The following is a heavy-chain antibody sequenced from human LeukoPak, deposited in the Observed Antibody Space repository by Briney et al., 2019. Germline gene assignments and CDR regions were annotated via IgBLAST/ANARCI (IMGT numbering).Heavy chain of an antibody. CDR3: AKVGGSYFYYFDY. CDR1: GFTFSDYY. V-gene: IGHV3-11*01. CDR2: ISSSGSTI. J-gene: IGHJ4*02. D-gene: IGHD1-26*01. Sequence: GGSLRLSFAASGFTFSDYYMSWIRQAPGKGLEWVSYISSSGSTIYYADSVKGRFTISRDNSKNTLYLQMNSLRAEDTAVYYCAKVGGSYFYYFDYWGQGTLVTVSS.